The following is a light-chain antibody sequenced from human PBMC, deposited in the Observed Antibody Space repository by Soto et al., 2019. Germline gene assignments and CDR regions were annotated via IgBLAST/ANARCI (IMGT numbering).Light chain of an antibody. CDR1: QNIRSW. CDR3: QEYNGNSGLT. J-gene: IGKJ4*01. Sequence: DIQMTQSPSTLSASVGDRVTITCRASQNIRSWLAWYQQKPGKAPELLIYSASGLESGVPSRFSGSGSGTEFTLTSSSLQPDDFATYYCQEYNGNSGLTFGGGTKVEIK. CDR2: SAS. V-gene: IGKV1-5*03.